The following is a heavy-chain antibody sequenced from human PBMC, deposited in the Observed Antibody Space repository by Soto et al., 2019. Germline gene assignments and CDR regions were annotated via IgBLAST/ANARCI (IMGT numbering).Heavy chain of an antibody. V-gene: IGHV3-13*01. CDR1: GFTFSSYD. J-gene: IGHJ3*02. CDR3: ARVRGLDALDI. CDR2: IGTAGDT. Sequence: GGSLRLSCAASGFTFSSYDMHWVRQATGKGLEWVSAIGTAGDTYYPGSVKGRFTISRENAKNSLYLQMNSLRAGDTAVYYCARVRGLDALDIWGQGTMVTVSS.